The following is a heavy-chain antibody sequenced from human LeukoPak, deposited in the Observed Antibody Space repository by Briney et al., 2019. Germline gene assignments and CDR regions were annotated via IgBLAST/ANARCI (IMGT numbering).Heavy chain of an antibody. V-gene: IGHV1-18*01. CDR2: ISAYNGNT. CDR1: GYTFTSYG. Sequence: GASVKVSCKASGYTFTSYGISWVREAPGQGLEWMGWISAYNGNTNYAQKLQGRVTMTTDTSTSTAYMELRSLRSDDTAVYYCARSAVDEAVADQDYWGQGTLVTVSS. CDR3: ARSAVDEAVADQDY. D-gene: IGHD6-19*01. J-gene: IGHJ4*02.